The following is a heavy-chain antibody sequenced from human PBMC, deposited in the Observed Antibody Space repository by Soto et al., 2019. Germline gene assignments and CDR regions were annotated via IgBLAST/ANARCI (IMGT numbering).Heavy chain of an antibody. Sequence: QVQLVQSGAEVKKPGSSVKVSCKASGGTFSSYAISWVRQAPGQGLEWMGGIIPIFGTANYAQKFQGRVTITAGEATSTAYMELSSLRSEDTAGYYCARDLRHPPGYCSGGSCPILDYYYGMDGWGQGTTVTVSS. CDR1: GGTFSSYA. CDR3: ARDLRHPPGYCSGGSCPILDYYYGMDG. V-gene: IGHV1-69*01. J-gene: IGHJ6*02. D-gene: IGHD2-15*01. CDR2: IIPIFGTA.